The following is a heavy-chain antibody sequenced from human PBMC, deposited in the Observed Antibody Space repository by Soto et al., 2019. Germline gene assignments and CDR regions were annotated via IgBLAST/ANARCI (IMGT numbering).Heavy chain of an antibody. V-gene: IGHV3-30-3*01. CDR1: GFTFSSYA. CDR3: ARDKRFGGWYSEGFDY. D-gene: IGHD6-19*01. Sequence: QVQLVESGGGVVQPGRSLRLSCAASGFTFSSYAMHWVRQAPGKGLEWVAVILYDGSNKYYADSVKGRFTISRDNSKNTTYLQMNSLRAEDTAVYYCARDKRFGGWYSEGFDYWGQGTLVTVSS. CDR2: ILYDGSNK. J-gene: IGHJ4*02.